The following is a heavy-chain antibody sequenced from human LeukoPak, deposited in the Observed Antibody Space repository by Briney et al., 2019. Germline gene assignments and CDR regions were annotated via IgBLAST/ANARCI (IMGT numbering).Heavy chain of an antibody. J-gene: IGHJ6*03. CDR3: AREGDSSGYYWSRYYYYYMDV. CDR1: GFTVSSNY. V-gene: IGHV3-74*01. CDR2: IDNGGSDT. D-gene: IGHD3-22*01. Sequence: GGSLRLSCAASGFTVSSNYMSWVRQAPGKGLVWVSRIDNGGSDTSHADSVKGRFTISRDNAKNTLYLQMNSLRAEDTAVYYCAREGDSSGYYWSRYYYYYMDVWGKGTTVTVSS.